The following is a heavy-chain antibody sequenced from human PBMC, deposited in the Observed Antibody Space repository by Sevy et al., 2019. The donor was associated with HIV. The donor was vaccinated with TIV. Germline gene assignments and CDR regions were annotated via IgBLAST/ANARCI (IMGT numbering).Heavy chain of an antibody. CDR3: ASERSSGWYYYYYYYMDV. CDR1: GGSISSSSYY. CDR2: IYYSGST. D-gene: IGHD6-19*01. J-gene: IGHJ6*03. Sequence: SETLSLTCTVSGGSISSSSYYWGWIRQPPGKGLEWIGSIYYSGSTYYNPSLKSRVTISVDTSKNQFSLKLSSVTAAETAVYYCASERSSGWYYYYYYYMDVWGKGTTVTVSS. V-gene: IGHV4-39*01.